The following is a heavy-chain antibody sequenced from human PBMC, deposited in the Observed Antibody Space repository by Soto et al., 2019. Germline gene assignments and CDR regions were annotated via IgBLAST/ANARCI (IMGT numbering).Heavy chain of an antibody. J-gene: IGHJ6*02. D-gene: IGHD6-13*01. CDR3: ARTSAAGKYYYGMDV. CDR1: GYSFSSYW. V-gene: IGHV5-51*01. CDR2: MYPGDSDT. Sequence: GESLKISCKGSGYSFSSYWIGWVRLMPGKGLEYMGIMYPGDSDTRYSPSFQGQVTISADKSISTAYLQWSSLKASDTAMYYCARTSAAGKYYYGMDVWGQGTTVTVSS.